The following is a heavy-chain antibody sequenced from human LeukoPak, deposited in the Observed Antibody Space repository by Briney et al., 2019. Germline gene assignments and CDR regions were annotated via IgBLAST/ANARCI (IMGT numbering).Heavy chain of an antibody. D-gene: IGHD1-26*01. J-gene: IGHJ4*02. CDR1: GGSISSYS. CDR2: IYTSGST. CDR3: ARLSGSYQFDY. Sequence: KPSETLSLTCTVSGGSISSYSWRWLRQPAGKGLEWIGRIYTSGSTNYNPSLKSRVTMSVHTSKNQFSLKLSSVTAADTAVYYCARLSGSYQFDYWGQGTLVTVSS. V-gene: IGHV4-4*07.